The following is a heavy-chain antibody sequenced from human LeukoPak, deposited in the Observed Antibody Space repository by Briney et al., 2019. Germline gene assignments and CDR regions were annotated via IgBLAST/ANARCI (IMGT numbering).Heavy chain of an antibody. V-gene: IGHV3-23*01. CDR1: GFSFTTYA. D-gene: IGHD6-13*01. CDR2: VSGSGGRT. CDR3: AKDLINRIEAVGPIDY. J-gene: IGHJ4*02. Sequence: GGSLRLSCAASGFSFTTYAMSWVSQAPGKGLEWVSTVSGSGGRTFYADSVKGRFTISKDNTKKILYLQMSSLGAEDTAVYYCAKDLINRIEAVGPIDYWGQGTLVTVSS.